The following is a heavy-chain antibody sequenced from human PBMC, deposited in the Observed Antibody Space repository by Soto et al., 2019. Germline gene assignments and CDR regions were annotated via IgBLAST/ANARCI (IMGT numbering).Heavy chain of an antibody. J-gene: IGHJ4*02. Sequence: PGGSLRLSCAASGFTFSSYGMHWVRQAPGKGLEWVAVISYDGSNKYYADSVKGRFTISRDNSKNTLYLQMNSLRAEDTAVYYCVRGRFLEWLSHDYWGQGTLVTVSS. V-gene: IGHV3-30*03. CDR1: GFTFSSYG. CDR2: ISYDGSNK. D-gene: IGHD3-3*01. CDR3: VRGRFLEWLSHDY.